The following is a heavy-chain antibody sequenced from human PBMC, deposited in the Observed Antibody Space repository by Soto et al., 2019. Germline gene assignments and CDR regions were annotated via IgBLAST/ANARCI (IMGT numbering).Heavy chain of an antibody. J-gene: IGHJ6*03. D-gene: IGHD1-26*01. CDR3: AKGEYYYYYMDA. CDR1: GYTFTSYA. CDR2: INAGNGNT. V-gene: IGHV1-3*01. Sequence: GASVKVSCKASGYTFTSYAMHWVRQAPGQRLEWMGWINAGNGNTKYSRKFQGRVTITRDTSASTAYMELSSLRSEDTAVYYCAKGEYYYYYMDAWGKGTTVTVSS.